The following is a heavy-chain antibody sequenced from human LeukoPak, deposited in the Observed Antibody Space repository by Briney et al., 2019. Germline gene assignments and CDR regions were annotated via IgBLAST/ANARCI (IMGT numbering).Heavy chain of an antibody. J-gene: IGHJ4*02. D-gene: IGHD6-13*01. CDR3: ASALYSSSWSPQALDY. CDR1: GGTFSSYA. CDR2: IIPIFGTA. V-gene: IGHV1-69*05. Sequence: ASVKVSCRASGGTFSSYAISWVRQAPGQGLEWMGGIIPIFGTANYAQKFQGRVTITTDESTSTAYMELSSLRSEDTAVYYCASALYSSSWSPQALDYWGQGTLVTLSS.